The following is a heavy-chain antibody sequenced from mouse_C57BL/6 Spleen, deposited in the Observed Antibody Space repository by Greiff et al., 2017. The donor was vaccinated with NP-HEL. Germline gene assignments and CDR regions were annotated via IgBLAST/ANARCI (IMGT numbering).Heavy chain of an antibody. Sequence: EVHLVESGGGLVKPGGSLKLSCAASGFTFSSYAMSWVRQTPEKRLEWVATISAGGSYTYYPDNVKGRFTISRDNAKNNLYLQMSHLKSEDTAMYYCARDRVTYYAMDYWGQGTSVTVSS. V-gene: IGHV5-4*01. J-gene: IGHJ4*01. CDR1: GFTFSSYA. CDR2: ISAGGSYT. D-gene: IGHD2-1*01. CDR3: ARDRVTYYAMDY.